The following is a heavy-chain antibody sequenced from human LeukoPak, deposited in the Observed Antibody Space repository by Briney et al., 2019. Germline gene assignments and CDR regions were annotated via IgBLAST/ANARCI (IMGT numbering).Heavy chain of an antibody. CDR2: ISKSGVST. CDR1: GFTFSSYA. Sequence: GESLKISCAASGFTFSSYAMTWVRQAPGKGLEWVSGISKSGVSTDYADSVKGRFTISRDNSKNTLYLQMNSLRAEDTAVYYCAKSGSGTYYNPDFDYWGQGTLVTVSS. D-gene: IGHD3-10*01. CDR3: AKSGSGTYYNPDFDY. V-gene: IGHV3-23*01. J-gene: IGHJ4*02.